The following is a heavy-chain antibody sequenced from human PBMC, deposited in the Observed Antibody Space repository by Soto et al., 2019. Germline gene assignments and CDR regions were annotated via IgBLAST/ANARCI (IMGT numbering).Heavy chain of an antibody. CDR3: AKGPSEDFCYDTRCNNWFDP. CDR2: ISWNSGSI. J-gene: IGHJ5*02. CDR1: GFTFDDYA. Sequence: GGSLRLSCAASGFTFDDYAMHWVRQAPGKGLEWVSGISWNSGSIGYADSVKGRFTISRDNAKNSLYLQMNSLRAEDTALYYCAKGPSEDFCYDTRCNNWFDPWGQGTLVTVSS. V-gene: IGHV3-9*01. D-gene: IGHD2-2*01.